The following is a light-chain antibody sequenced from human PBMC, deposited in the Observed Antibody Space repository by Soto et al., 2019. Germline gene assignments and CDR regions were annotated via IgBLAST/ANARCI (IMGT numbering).Light chain of an antibody. V-gene: IGKV3-20*01. CDR1: QSVSSSS. Sequence: PGDRATLSCRASQSVSSSSLAWYQQKRGQAPRLLIHGASSRATGIPERFSGSGSGTDFTLTISRLEPEDFAVYYCQQYGGSPRTFGQGTKVEVK. CDR3: QQYGGSPRT. J-gene: IGKJ1*01. CDR2: GAS.